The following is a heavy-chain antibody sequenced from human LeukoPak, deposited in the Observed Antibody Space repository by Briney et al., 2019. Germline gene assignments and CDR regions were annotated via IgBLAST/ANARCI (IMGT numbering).Heavy chain of an antibody. Sequence: GGSLRLSRAASGFTFSSYNMNWVRQAPGKGLEWVSSISSTSSYIYYADSVRGRFTISRDNAKNSLYLQMSSLRAEDTAVYYCARVFVGYCSSTSCYSLDPWGQGTLVTVSS. CDR1: GFTFSSYN. V-gene: IGHV3-21*01. CDR3: ARVFVGYCSSTSCYSLDP. CDR2: ISSTSSYI. D-gene: IGHD2-2*01. J-gene: IGHJ5*02.